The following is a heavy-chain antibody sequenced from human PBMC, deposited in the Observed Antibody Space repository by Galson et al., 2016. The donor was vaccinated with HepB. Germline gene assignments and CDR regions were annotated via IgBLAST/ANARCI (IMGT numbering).Heavy chain of an antibody. D-gene: IGHD6-13*01. CDR2: IWYDGSNK. CDR3: AKEGIAAAGPFDY. V-gene: IGHV3-33*06. Sequence: SLRLSCAASGFILSTYGMHWVRQAPGKGLEWVAVIWYDGSNKYYADSVKGRFTISRDNSKNTLYLQMSSLRAEDTAVYYCAKEGIAAAGPFDYWGQGTLVTVSS. J-gene: IGHJ4*02. CDR1: GFILSTYG.